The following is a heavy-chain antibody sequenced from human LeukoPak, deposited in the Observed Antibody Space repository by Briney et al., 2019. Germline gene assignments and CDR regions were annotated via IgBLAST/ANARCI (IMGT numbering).Heavy chain of an antibody. CDR2: ISGSGGST. CDR3: AKGRNCYGSGTNDY. D-gene: IGHD3-10*01. J-gene: IGHJ4*02. CDR1: GFTFSSYA. V-gene: IGHV3-23*01. Sequence: GGSLRLSCAASGFTFSSYAMSWVRQAPGKGLEWVSAISGSGGSTYYADSVKGRFTISRDNSKNTLYLQMNSLRAEDTAVYYCAKGRNCYGSGTNDYWGQGTLVTVSS.